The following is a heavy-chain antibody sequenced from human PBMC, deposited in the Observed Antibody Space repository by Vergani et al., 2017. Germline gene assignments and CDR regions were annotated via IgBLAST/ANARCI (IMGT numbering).Heavy chain of an antibody. D-gene: IGHD3-10*01. CDR1: GITFWKFG. J-gene: IGHJ6*02. Sequence: EVDLVESGGGLAQPGGSLRLSCEASGITFWKFGMHWVRQGPGKGLEWVSGISWNSGAVDYADSVRGRFTISRDNAKNSLYLQMNSLRAEDTAVYYCARIRGSGSLAYYYYGMDVWGQGTTVTVSS. CDR2: ISWNSGAV. CDR3: ARIRGSGSLAYYYYGMDV. V-gene: IGHV3-9*01.